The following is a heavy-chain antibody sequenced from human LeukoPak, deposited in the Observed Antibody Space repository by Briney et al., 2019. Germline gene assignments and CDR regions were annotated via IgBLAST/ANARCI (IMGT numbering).Heavy chain of an antibody. CDR1: GYSFTTDW. J-gene: IGHJ4*02. Sequence: GESLKISCKGSGYSFTTDWIGWVRQMSGKGLEWMGIIYPSDSDTRYSPSFQGQVTISADKSISTAYLQWSSLKASDTAVYYCARLYGDYPTGPFDYWGQGTLVTVSS. CDR3: ARLYGDYPTGPFDY. V-gene: IGHV5-51*01. CDR2: IYPSDSDT. D-gene: IGHD4-17*01.